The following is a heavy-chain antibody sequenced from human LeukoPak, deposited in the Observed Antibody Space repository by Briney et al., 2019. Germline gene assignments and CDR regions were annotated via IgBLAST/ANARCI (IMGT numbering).Heavy chain of an antibody. J-gene: IGHJ4*02. D-gene: IGHD2-2*01. Sequence: SINPNSANTGFEQKFQGRAAITSDTSTATAYLELSGLTSEDTAVYYCARAIRYQLLSDYWGQGTLVTVSS. CDR2: INPNSANT. CDR3: ARAIRYQLLSDY. V-gene: IGHV1-8*01.